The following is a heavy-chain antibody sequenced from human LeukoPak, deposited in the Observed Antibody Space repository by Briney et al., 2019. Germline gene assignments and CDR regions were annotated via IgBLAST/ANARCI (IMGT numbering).Heavy chain of an antibody. CDR2: IYYSGST. D-gene: IGHD6-19*01. Sequence: KPSETLSLTCTVSGGSISSYYWSWIRQPPGKGLEWIGYIYYSGSTNYSPSLRSRVTISVGTSKNQFSLRLNSVTAADTAVYFCARQSGSGWYPLRYFDYWGQGTLVTVSS. J-gene: IGHJ4*02. CDR3: ARQSGSGWYPLRYFDY. V-gene: IGHV4-59*08. CDR1: GGSISSYY.